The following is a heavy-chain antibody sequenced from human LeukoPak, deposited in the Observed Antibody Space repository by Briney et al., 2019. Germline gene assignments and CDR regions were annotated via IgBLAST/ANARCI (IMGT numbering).Heavy chain of an antibody. Sequence: GGSLRLSCAASGFNFSSYAMSWVRQAPGKGLEWVSAISGSGGSTYDADSVKGRFTISRENSKNTLYLQMNSLRAEDTAVYYCAKGSCSSPSCYRFDYWGQGTLVTVSS. CDR1: GFNFSSYA. V-gene: IGHV3-23*01. J-gene: IGHJ4*02. CDR3: AKGSCSSPSCYRFDY. CDR2: ISGSGGST. D-gene: IGHD2-2*01.